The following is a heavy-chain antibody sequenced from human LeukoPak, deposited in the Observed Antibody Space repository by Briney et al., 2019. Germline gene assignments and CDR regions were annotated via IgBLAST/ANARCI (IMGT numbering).Heavy chain of an antibody. CDR3: AKPSSSYYYYGMDV. J-gene: IGHJ6*02. CDR2: ISYDGSNK. Sequence: GGSLRLSCAASGLTFSSYGMHWVRQAPGKGLEWVAVISYDGSNKYYADSVKGRFTISRDNSKNTLYLQMNSLRAEDTAVYYCAKPSSSYYYYGMDVWGQGTTVTVSS. D-gene: IGHD6-6*01. V-gene: IGHV3-30*18. CDR1: GLTFSSYG.